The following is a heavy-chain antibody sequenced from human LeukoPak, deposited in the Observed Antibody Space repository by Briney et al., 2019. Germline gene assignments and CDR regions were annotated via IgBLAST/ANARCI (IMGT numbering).Heavy chain of an antibody. CDR2: INPNSGGT. CDR1: GYTFTGYY. Sequence: ASVKVSCKASGYTFTGYYMHWVRQAPGQGLEWMGWINPNSGGTNYAQKFQGRVTMTRDTSISTAYMKLSRLRSDDTAVYYCARDKGDYGDYSPYYYYYGMDVWGQGTTVTVSS. D-gene: IGHD4-17*01. CDR3: ARDKGDYGDYSPYYYYYGMDV. V-gene: IGHV1-2*02. J-gene: IGHJ6*02.